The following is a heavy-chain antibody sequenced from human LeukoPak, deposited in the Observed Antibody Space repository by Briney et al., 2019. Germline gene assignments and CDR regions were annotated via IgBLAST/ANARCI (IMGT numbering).Heavy chain of an antibody. J-gene: IGHJ6*03. Sequence: SETLSLTCTVSGGSISSYYWSWIRQPPGKGLEWIGYIYYSGSTNYNPSLKSRVTISVDTSKNQFSLKLSSVTAADTAVYYCASFGVPTALDYYYMDVWGKGTTVTVSS. V-gene: IGHV4-59*01. CDR1: GGSISSYY. CDR2: IYYSGST. CDR3: ASFGVPTALDYYYMDV. D-gene: IGHD2-2*01.